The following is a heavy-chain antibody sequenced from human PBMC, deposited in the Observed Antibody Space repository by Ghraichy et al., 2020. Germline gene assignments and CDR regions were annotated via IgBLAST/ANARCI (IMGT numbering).Heavy chain of an antibody. J-gene: IGHJ4*02. Sequence: SETLSLTCTVSGGSISSYYWSWIRQPPGKGLEWIGYIYYSGSTNYNPSLKSRVTISVDTSKNQFSLKLSSVTAADTAVYYCARTPSPYDILTGYPELYYFDYWGQGTLVTVSS. CDR2: IYYSGST. D-gene: IGHD3-9*01. V-gene: IGHV4-59*08. CDR3: ARTPSPYDILTGYPELYYFDY. CDR1: GGSISSYY.